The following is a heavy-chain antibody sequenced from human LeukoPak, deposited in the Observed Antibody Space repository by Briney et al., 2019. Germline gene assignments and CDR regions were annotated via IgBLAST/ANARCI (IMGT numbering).Heavy chain of an antibody. Sequence: GASVTVSCKASRYTFTGYYMHWVRQAPGQGLEWMGWINPNSGGTNYAQKFQGRVTMTRDTSISTAYMELSRLRSDDTAGYYCARDIGPEYYFDYWGQGTLVTVSS. CDR1: RYTFTGYY. CDR3: ARDIGPEYYFDY. CDR2: INPNSGGT. V-gene: IGHV1-2*02. J-gene: IGHJ4*02.